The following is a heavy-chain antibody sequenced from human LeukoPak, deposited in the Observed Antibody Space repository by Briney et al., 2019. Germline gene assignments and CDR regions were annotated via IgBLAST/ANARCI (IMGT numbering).Heavy chain of an antibody. D-gene: IGHD6-19*01. CDR1: GDSIRSGDSY. J-gene: IGHJ5*02. V-gene: IGHV4-34*01. CDR3: ARGLLGSGWYWVVSSWFDP. Sequence: SETLSLTCSVSGDSIRSGDSYWSWIRQPPGKGLEWIGEINHSGSTNYNPSLKSRVTISVDTSKNQFSLKLSSVTAADTAVYYCARGLLGSGWYWVVSSWFDPWGQGTLVTVSS. CDR2: INHSGST.